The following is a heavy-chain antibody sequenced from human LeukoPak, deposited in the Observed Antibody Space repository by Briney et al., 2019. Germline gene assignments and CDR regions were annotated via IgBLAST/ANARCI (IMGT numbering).Heavy chain of an antibody. CDR3: AVRGTRLGELSH. CDR2: ISGSGGST. J-gene: IGHJ4*02. D-gene: IGHD3-16*02. Sequence: GGSLRLSCVASGFTFSSYAMSWVRQAPGKGLEWVSAISGSGGSTYYADSVKGRYTISRDNSKNTLYPQMNSLRAEDTAVYYCAVRGTRLGELSHWGQGTLVTVSS. CDR1: GFTFSSYA. V-gene: IGHV3-23*01.